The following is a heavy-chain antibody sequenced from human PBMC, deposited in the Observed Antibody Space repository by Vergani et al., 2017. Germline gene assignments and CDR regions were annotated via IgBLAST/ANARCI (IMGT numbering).Heavy chain of an antibody. CDR2: IYYSGST. CDR1: GGSVSSGSYY. D-gene: IGHD1-26*01. Sequence: QVQLQESGPGLVKPSETLSLTCTVSGGSVSSGSYYWSWIRQPPGKGLEWIGYIYYSGSTNYNHSLKSRVTISVDTSKNQFSLKLSSVTAADTAVYYCARDREWELPTWGQGTLVTVSS. J-gene: IGHJ5*02. V-gene: IGHV4-61*01. CDR3: ARDREWELPT.